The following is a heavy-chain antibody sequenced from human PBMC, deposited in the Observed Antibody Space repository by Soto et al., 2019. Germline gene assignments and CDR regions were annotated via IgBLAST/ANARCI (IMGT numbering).Heavy chain of an antibody. CDR1: GDSINNGNW. V-gene: IGHV4-4*02. Sequence: QVQLQESGPGLVKPSGTLSLTCGVSGDSINNGNWWSWVRQPPGKGLEWIGEIYQSGTSNYNPSLESRXXIXLXMSKNEFSLSLRSVTAADTAVYYCASNVGSGSYFSFWGQGTQVTVSS. CDR2: IYQSGTS. J-gene: IGHJ4*02. D-gene: IGHD3-10*01. CDR3: ASNVGSGSYFSF.